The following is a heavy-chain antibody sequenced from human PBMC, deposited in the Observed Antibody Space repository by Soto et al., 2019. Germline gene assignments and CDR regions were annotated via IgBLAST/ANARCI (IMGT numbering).Heavy chain of an antibody. CDR2: ISGSGGST. CDR1: GFTFSSYA. CDR3: AKDRLMGLTLNFWQQLKGNGMDV. D-gene: IGHD6-13*01. V-gene: IGHV3-23*01. Sequence: GGSLRLSCAASGFTFSSYAMSWVRQAPGKGLEWVSAISGSGGSTYYADSVKGRFTISRDNSKNTLYLQMNSLRAEDTAVYYCAKDRLMGLTLNFWQQLKGNGMDVWGQGTTVTVSS. J-gene: IGHJ6*02.